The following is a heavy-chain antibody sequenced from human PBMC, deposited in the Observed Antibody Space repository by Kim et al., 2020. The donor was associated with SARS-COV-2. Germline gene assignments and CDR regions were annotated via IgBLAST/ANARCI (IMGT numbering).Heavy chain of an antibody. CDR3: ARAFRSWSQYYFDY. J-gene: IGHJ4*02. D-gene: IGHD6-13*01. CDR1: GFTFSSYG. V-gene: IGHV3-33*01. Sequence: GGSLRLSCAASGFTFSSYGMHWVRQAPGKGLEWVAVIWYDGSNKYYADSVKGRFTISRDNSKNTLYLQMNSLRAEDTAVYYCARAFRSWSQYYFDYWGQGTLVTVSS. CDR2: IWYDGSNK.